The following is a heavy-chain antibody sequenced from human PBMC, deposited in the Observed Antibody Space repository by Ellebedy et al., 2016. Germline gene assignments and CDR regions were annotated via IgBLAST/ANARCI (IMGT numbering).Heavy chain of an antibody. Sequence: SETLSLTXTVSGYSISSGYYWGWIRQPPGKGLEWIGYIYYSGSTYYNPSLKSRVTISVDTSKNQFSLKLSSVTAADTAVYYCARARPLWFGEYWGQGTLVTVSS. CDR2: IYYSGST. V-gene: IGHV4-30-4*08. CDR1: GYSISSGYY. J-gene: IGHJ4*02. D-gene: IGHD3-10*01. CDR3: ARARPLWFGEY.